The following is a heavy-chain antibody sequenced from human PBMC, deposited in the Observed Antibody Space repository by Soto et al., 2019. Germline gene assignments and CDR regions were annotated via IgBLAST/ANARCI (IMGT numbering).Heavy chain of an antibody. CDR3: ARYAYGTAALQMDV. J-gene: IGHJ6*03. Sequence: QVQLVESGGGLVKPGGSLRLSCAVSGFTFSDYYMAWIRQAPGKGLEWIAYISSVGDTIYYADSVKGRFTISRDNTKNSVYLKINSLRDEDTAVYYCARYAYGTAALQMDVWGKGTTVTVS. V-gene: IGHV3-11*01. D-gene: IGHD2-2*01. CDR2: ISSVGDTI. CDR1: GFTFSDYY.